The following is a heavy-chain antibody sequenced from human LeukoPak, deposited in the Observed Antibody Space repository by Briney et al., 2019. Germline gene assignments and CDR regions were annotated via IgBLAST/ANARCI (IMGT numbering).Heavy chain of an antibody. D-gene: IGHD6-13*01. CDR1: GGCISSYY. J-gene: IGHJ4*02. CDR3: ARGVYIAAAQYGY. CDR2: IYYSGTT. Sequence: SQTLSLTCTVSGGCISSYYWSWIRQPPGKGLEWIGYIYYSGTTNYNPSLKSRVTISVDTSKNQFSLKLSSVTAADTAVYYCARGVYIAAAQYGYWGQGTLVTVSS. V-gene: IGHV4-59*01.